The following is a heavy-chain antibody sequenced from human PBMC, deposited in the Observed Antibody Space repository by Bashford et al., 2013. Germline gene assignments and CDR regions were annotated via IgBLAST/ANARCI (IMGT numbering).Heavy chain of an antibody. V-gene: IGHV3-30*18. Sequence: GSLRLSCAASGFTFSSYGMHWVRQAPGKGLEWVAVISYDGSNKYYADSVKGRFTISRDNSKNTLYLQMNSLRAEDTAVYYCAKAHIYGDYYFDYWGQGTLVTVSS. D-gene: IGHD4-17*01. CDR1: GFTFSSYG. CDR3: AKAHIYGDYYFDY. J-gene: IGHJ4*02. CDR2: ISYDGSNK.